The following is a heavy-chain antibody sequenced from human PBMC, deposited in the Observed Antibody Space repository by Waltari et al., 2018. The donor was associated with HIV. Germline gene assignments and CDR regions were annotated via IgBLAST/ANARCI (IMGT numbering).Heavy chain of an antibody. D-gene: IGHD1-1*01. CDR3: SRSPFTNMGPSRKLGWFDP. CDR1: GDSVISRHYY. J-gene: IGHJ5*02. V-gene: IGHV4-39*01. CDR2: LYYNGVA. Sequence: QAQLQESGPGLVTPSETLSLTCAVSGDSVISRHYYWAWIRQPPGQELEWIGSLYYNGVASYNPSLKVRVAMSLDTSKNQFNLHLTSVIAADTATYFCSRSPFTNMGPSRKLGWFDPWGQGILVTVFS.